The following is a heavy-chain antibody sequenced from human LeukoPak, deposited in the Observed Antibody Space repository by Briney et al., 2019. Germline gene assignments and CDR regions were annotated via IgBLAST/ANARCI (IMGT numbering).Heavy chain of an antibody. J-gene: IGHJ3*02. V-gene: IGHV4-30-2*01. CDR2: IYHSGST. D-gene: IGHD3-22*01. CDR3: AREAYYYDSSGYQGEAFDI. Sequence: PSETLSLTCAVSGGSISSGGYSWSWIRQPPGKGLEWIGYIYHSGSTYYNPSLKSRVTISVDTSKNQFSLKLSSVTAADTAVYYRAREAYYYDSSGYQGEAFDIWGQGTMVTVSS. CDR1: GGSISSGGYS.